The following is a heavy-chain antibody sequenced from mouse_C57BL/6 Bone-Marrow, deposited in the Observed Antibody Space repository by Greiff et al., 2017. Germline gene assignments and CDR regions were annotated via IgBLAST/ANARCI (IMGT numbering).Heavy chain of an antibody. CDR1: GFTFTDYY. J-gene: IGHJ3*01. V-gene: IGHV7-3*01. Sequence: EVQLVESGGGLVQPGGSLSLSCAASGFTFTDYYMSWVRQPPGKALEWLGFIRNKANGYTTEYSASVKGRFTISRDNSQSILYLQMNALRAEDSATYYGARSLLYYDYAWFAYWGQGTLVTVSA. CDR3: ARSLLYYDYAWFAY. D-gene: IGHD2-4*01. CDR2: IRNKANGYTT.